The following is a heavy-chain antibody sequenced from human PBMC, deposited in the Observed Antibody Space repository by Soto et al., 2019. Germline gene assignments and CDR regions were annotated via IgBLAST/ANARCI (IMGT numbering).Heavy chain of an antibody. CDR3: ARDGKYSSGWNDYYYYGMDV. CDR2: IYSGGST. J-gene: IGHJ6*02. D-gene: IGHD6-19*01. V-gene: IGHV3-66*01. Sequence: GGSLRLSCAASGFTVSSNYMSWVRQAPGKGLEWVSVIYSGGSTYYADSVKGRFTISRDNSKNTLYLQMNSLRAEDTAVYYCARDGKYSSGWNDYYYYGMDVWGQGTTVTVSS. CDR1: GFTVSSNY.